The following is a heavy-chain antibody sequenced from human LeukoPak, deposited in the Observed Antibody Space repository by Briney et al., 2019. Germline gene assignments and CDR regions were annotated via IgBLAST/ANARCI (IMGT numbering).Heavy chain of an antibody. CDR3: AREDYYDSSGYYGGFDY. J-gene: IGHJ4*02. Sequence: GGSLRLSWAASGFTFSSYWMSWVRQAPGKGLEWVANIKQDGSEKYYVDSVKGRFTISRDNAKNSLYLQMNSLRAEDTAVYYCAREDYYDSSGYYGGFDYWGQGTLVTVSS. CDR1: GFTFSSYW. V-gene: IGHV3-7*01. D-gene: IGHD3-22*01. CDR2: IKQDGSEK.